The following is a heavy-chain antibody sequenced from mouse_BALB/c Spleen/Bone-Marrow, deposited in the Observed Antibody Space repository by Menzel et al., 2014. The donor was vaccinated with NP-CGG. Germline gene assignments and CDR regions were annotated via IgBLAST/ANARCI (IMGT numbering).Heavy chain of an antibody. CDR3: ARGGNYGWFAY. V-gene: IGHV14-3*02. Sequence: EVKLQESGAELVKPGASVKLSCTASGFNIKDTYMHWVKQRPEQGLEWIGRIDPANGDIIYDPKFQGKATITADTSSNTAYLQLSSLTSEDTAVYYCARGGNYGWFAYWGQGTLVTVS. CDR2: IDPANGDI. CDR1: GFNIKDTY. J-gene: IGHJ3*01. D-gene: IGHD2-1*01.